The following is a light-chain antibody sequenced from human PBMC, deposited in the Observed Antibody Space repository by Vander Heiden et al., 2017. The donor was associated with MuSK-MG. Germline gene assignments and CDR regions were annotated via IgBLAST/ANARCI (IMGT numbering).Light chain of an antibody. Sequence: EVVMTQSPATLSVSPGERATLSCRASQSVSSNLAWYQQKPGQAPRLLIYGASTRATDNPDRFSGSGSGTEFTLTISSRQSEDFAVYYCQQYDKWPPLTFGGGTKVXIK. J-gene: IGKJ4*01. CDR2: GAS. V-gene: IGKV3-15*01. CDR1: QSVSSN. CDR3: QQYDKWPPLT.